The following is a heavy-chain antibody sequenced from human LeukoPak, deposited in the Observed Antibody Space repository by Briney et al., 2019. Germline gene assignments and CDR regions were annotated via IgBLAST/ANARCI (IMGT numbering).Heavy chain of an antibody. Sequence: GGSLRLSCAASGFTFSTYSMNRVRQAPGKGLEWVSSISGSSSYIYYADSVKGRFTISRDSAQNSLYLQMNSLRAEDTAVYYCARGQSYGWFDPWGQGTLVTVSS. D-gene: IGHD5-18*01. CDR3: ARGQSYGWFDP. J-gene: IGHJ5*02. CDR2: ISGSSSYI. V-gene: IGHV3-21*01. CDR1: GFTFSTYS.